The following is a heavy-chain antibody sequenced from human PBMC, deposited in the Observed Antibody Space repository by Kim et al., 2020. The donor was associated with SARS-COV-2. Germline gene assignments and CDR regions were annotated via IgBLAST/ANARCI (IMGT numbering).Heavy chain of an antibody. D-gene: IGHD2-2*01. J-gene: IGHJ6*01. CDR2: INAGNGNT. CDR3: ARDQGIYCSSTSCRYGMEV. Sequence: ASVKVSCKASGYTFTSYAMHWVRQAPGQRLEWMGWINAGNGNTKYSQKFQGRVTITRDTSASTAYMELSSLRSEDTAVYYCARDQGIYCSSTSCRYGMEVWGQGPTVTVSS. V-gene: IGHV1-3*01. CDR1: GYTFTSYA.